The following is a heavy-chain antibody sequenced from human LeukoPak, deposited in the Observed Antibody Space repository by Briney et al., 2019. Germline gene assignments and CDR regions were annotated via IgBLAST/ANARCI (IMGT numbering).Heavy chain of an antibody. Sequence: PSETLSLTCTVSGGSISSGGYYWSWIRQPPGKGLEWIGYIYHSGNTYYNPSLKSRVTISVGGSKNQFLLKLSSVTAADTAMYYCARSRWFGELHFQHWGQGTLVTVSS. J-gene: IGHJ1*01. CDR3: ARSRWFGELHFQH. CDR2: IYHSGNT. D-gene: IGHD3-10*01. V-gene: IGHV4-30-2*01. CDR1: GGSISSGGYY.